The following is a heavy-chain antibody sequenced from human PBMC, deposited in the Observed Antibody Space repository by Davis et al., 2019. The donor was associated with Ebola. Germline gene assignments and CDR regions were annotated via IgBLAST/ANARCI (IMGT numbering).Heavy chain of an antibody. Sequence: GESLKISCATSGFTFSNYGMHWVRQAPGKGLEWVAVISYDGSNKYYADSVKGRFTISRDNSKNTLYLQMNSLRAEDTAVYYCAKSGLSFGVVKYHYGMDVWGKGTTVTVSS. J-gene: IGHJ6*04. V-gene: IGHV3-30*18. CDR1: GFTFSNYG. CDR2: ISYDGSNK. CDR3: AKSGLSFGVVKYHYGMDV. D-gene: IGHD3-3*01.